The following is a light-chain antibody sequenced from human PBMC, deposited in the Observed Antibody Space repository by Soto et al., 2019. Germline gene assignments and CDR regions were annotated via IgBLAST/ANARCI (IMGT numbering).Light chain of an antibody. CDR3: SSYGGSNNLL. CDR1: SNDVGAYNF. CDR2: EVN. J-gene: IGLJ2*01. V-gene: IGLV2-8*01. Sequence: QSALTQPPSASGSPGQSVTISCTGTSNDVGAYNFISWYQQHPGKAPKLMIYEVNKRPSGVPDRFSGSESGNTASLTVSGLQAEDEADYYCSSYGGSNNLLFGGGTKVTVL.